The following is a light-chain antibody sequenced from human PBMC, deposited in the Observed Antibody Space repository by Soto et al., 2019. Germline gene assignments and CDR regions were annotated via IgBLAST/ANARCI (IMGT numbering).Light chain of an antibody. J-gene: IGLJ2*01. Sequence: QSVLTQPPSASGSPGQSVTISCAGTGSDIAVYDFVSWYQQHPDKAPKLIIYEVSKRPSGVPDRFSASKSGNTASLTVSGLQAEDEADYYCSSYSGSNTLVFGGGTKVTVL. CDR1: GSDIAVYDF. CDR2: EVS. CDR3: SSYSGSNTLV. V-gene: IGLV2-8*01.